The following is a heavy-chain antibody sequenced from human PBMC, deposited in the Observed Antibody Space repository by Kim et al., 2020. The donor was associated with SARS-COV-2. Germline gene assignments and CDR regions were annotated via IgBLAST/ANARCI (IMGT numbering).Heavy chain of an antibody. D-gene: IGHD5-12*01. CDR1: GVSIKIFH. CDR3: ARDGTTIDMAPTDGFDV. J-gene: IGHJ3*01. CDR2: IHESGIS. V-gene: IGHV4-59*13. Sequence: SETLSLTCSVSGVSIKIFHWSWIRQIPGKGLEWIGYIHESGISNYNPSLKGRVTMSLDMSKSQFSMSLRSVTAADTAMYFCARDGTTIDMAPTDGFDVWGQGTMVTVSS.